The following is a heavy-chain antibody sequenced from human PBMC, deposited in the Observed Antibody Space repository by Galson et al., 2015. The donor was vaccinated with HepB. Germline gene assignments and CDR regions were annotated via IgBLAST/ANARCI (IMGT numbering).Heavy chain of an antibody. V-gene: IGHV1-69*10. D-gene: IGHD6-13*01. Sequence: SVKVSCKASGGTFSSYAISWVRQAPGQGLEWMGGIIPILGIVNYAQKFQGRVTITADKSTSTAYMELSSLRSEDTAVYYCARDPGIAAAGRSVWFNPWAQGTLVTVSS. CDR3: ARDPGIAAAGRSVWFNP. J-gene: IGHJ5*02. CDR1: GGTFSSYA. CDR2: IIPILGIV.